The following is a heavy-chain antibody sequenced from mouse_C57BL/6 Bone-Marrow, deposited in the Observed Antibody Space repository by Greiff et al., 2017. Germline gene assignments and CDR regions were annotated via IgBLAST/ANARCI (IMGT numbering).Heavy chain of an antibody. CDR1: GFTFSSYG. Sequence: EVKLVESGGDLVKPGGSLKLSCAASGFTFSSYGMSWVRQTPDKRLEWVATISSGGSYTYYPDSVKGRFTISRDNAKNTLYLQMSSLKSEDTAMYYCARQGPLLFAYWGQGTLVTVSA. CDR2: ISSGGSYT. V-gene: IGHV5-6*01. CDR3: ARQGPLLFAY. D-gene: IGHD6-1*01. J-gene: IGHJ3*01.